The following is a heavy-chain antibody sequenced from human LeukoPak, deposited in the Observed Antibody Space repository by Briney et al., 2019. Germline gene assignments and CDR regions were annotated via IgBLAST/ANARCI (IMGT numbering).Heavy chain of an antibody. CDR2: INPNSGGT. D-gene: IGHD6-6*01. V-gene: IGHV1-2*02. CDR3: VRYIAAHNAFDI. CDR1: GYTFTGYY. J-gene: IGHJ3*02. Sequence: GASVKVSCKASGYTFTGYYMHWVRQAPGQGLEWMGWINPNSGGTNYAQKFQGRVTMTRDTSISTAYMELSRLRSDDTAVYYCVRYIAAHNAFDIWGQGTMVTVSS.